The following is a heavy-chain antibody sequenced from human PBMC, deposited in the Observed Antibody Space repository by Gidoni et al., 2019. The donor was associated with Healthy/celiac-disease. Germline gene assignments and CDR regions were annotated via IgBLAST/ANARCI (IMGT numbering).Heavy chain of an antibody. CDR2: ISSSSSYI. Sequence: EVQLVESGGGLVKPGGSLRLSCAAPGFTFSSYRMNWVRQAPGKGLEWVSSISSSSSYIYYADSVKGRFTISRDNAKNSLNLQMNSLRAEDTAVYYCARDGTSGPPHYYYYYGMDVWGQGTTVTVSS. V-gene: IGHV3-21*01. J-gene: IGHJ6*02. CDR3: ARDGTSGPPHYYYYYGMDV. CDR1: GFTFSSYR.